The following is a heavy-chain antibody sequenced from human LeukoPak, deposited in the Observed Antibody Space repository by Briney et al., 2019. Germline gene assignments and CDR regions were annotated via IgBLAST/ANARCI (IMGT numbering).Heavy chain of an antibody. CDR1: GFTFSRYG. CDR2: IWYDGINK. J-gene: IGHJ6*03. CDR3: AKDTGKYYYYMDV. D-gene: IGHD1-14*01. Sequence: PGRSLRLSCAAAGFTFSRYGMHWVRQAPGKGLEWVAVIWYDGINKYYADSVKGRFTISRDNSKNTLYLQMNSLRAEDTAVYYCAKDTGKYYYYMDVWGKGTTVTVSS. V-gene: IGHV3-33*06.